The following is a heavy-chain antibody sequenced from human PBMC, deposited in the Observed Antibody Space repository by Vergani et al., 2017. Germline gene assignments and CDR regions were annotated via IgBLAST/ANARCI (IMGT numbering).Heavy chain of an antibody. CDR3: AKVQGQLLHEWDFDY. V-gene: IGHV3-23*01. CDR2: ISGSGGST. J-gene: IGHJ4*02. CDR1: GFTFSSYA. Sequence: EVQLLESGGGLVQPGGSLRLTCAASGFTFSSYAMSWVRQAPGKGLEWVSAISGSGGSTYYADSVKGRFTISRDNSKNTLYLQMNSLRAEDTAVYYCAKVQGQLLHEWDFDYWGQGTLVTVSS. D-gene: IGHD2-2*01.